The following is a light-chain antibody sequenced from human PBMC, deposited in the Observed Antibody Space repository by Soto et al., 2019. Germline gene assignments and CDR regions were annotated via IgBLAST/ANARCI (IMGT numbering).Light chain of an antibody. V-gene: IGLV1-51*01. CDR1: SSNIGNNL. CDR2: DNN. Sequence: QSVLTQPPSVSAAAGQKVTISCSGSSSNIGNNLVSWFQQLPGTAPKLLIYDNNKRPSGIPDRFSGSKSGTSATLGITGLQTGDEADYYCGTWDSRLSEPFVFGTGTKVTVL. J-gene: IGLJ1*01. CDR3: GTWDSRLSEPFV.